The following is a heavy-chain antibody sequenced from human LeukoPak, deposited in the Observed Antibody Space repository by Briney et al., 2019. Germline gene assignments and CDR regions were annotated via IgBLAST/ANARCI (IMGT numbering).Heavy chain of an antibody. V-gene: IGHV4-4*07. D-gene: IGHD2-21*01. CDR2: IYTSGST. CDR1: GGSISSYY. J-gene: IGHJ3*02. CDR3: ARHGRALWSAGAFDI. Sequence: PSETLSLTCTVSGGSISSYYWSWIRQPAGKGLEWIGRIYTSGSTNYNPSLKSRVTMSVDTSKNQFSLKLSSVTAADTAVYYCARHGRALWSAGAFDIWGQGTMVTVSS.